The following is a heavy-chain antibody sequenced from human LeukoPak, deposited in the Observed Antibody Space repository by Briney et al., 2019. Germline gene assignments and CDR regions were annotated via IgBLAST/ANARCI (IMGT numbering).Heavy chain of an antibody. D-gene: IGHD3-3*01. V-gene: IGHV3-21*01. CDR3: ARISEYDFWSGYFYYGMDV. CDR1: GFTFSSYN. Sequence: PGGSLRLSCAASGFTFSSYNLNWVRQPPGKGLEWVSSISSSSSYIYYADSVKGRFTISRDNAKNSLYLQMNSPRAEDTAVYYCARISEYDFWSGYFYYGMDVWGQGTTVTVSS. CDR2: ISSSSSYI. J-gene: IGHJ6*02.